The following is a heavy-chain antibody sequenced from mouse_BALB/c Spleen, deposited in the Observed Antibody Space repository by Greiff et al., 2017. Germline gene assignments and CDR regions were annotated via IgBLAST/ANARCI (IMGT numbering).Heavy chain of an antibody. CDR1: GYTFTDYE. J-gene: IGHJ3*01. V-gene: IGHV1-15*01. Sequence: QVQLQQSGAELVRPGASVTLSCKASGYTFTDYEMHWVKQTPVHGLEWIGAIDPETGGTAYNQKFKGKATLTADKSSSTAYMELRSLTSEDSAVYYCTSNYGIRGSPFAYWGQGTLVTVSA. CDR2: IDPETGGT. CDR3: TSNYGIRGSPFAY. D-gene: IGHD2-1*01.